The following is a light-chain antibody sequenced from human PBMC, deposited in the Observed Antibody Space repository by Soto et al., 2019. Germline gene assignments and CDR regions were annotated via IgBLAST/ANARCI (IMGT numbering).Light chain of an antibody. V-gene: IGKV1-39*01. CDR1: QIIRNH. Sequence: DVQMYKSPSYVFAGVRDLIIITRLAGQIIRNHFNWYQQKPVKGPNLLTYAASSLQRGVASRFSGSGSGRDFVLTISSLQPEDSATYYCQQSYGTPWTFGQ. CDR3: QQSYGTPWT. J-gene: IGKJ1*01. CDR2: AAS.